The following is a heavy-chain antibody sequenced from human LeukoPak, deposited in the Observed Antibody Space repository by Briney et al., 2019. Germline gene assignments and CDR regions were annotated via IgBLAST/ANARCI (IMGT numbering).Heavy chain of an antibody. CDR1: GGTFSSYA. V-gene: IGHV1-69*04. J-gene: IGHJ6*03. CDR2: IIPILGIA. CDR3: ARGDYMDV. Sequence: SVKVSCKASGGTFSSYAISWVRQAPGQGLEWMGRIIPILGIANYAQKFQGRVTITADKSTSTAYMELSSLRSDDTAVYYCARGDYMDVWGKGTTVTVSS.